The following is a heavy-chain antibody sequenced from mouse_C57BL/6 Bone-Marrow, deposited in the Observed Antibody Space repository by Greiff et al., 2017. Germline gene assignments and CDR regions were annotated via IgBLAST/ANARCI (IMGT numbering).Heavy chain of an antibody. J-gene: IGHJ1*03. CDR1: GYSITSGYY. CDR3: AREPLRQDWYFDV. V-gene: IGHV3-6*01. Sequence: EVKVEESGPGLVKPSQSLSLTCSVTGYSITSGYYWNWIRQFPGNQLEWMGYISYDGSNNYNPSLKNRISITRDTSKNQFFLKLNSLTTDVAATYYGAREPLRQDWYFDVWGTGTTVTVSS. D-gene: IGHD2-4*01. CDR2: ISYDGSN.